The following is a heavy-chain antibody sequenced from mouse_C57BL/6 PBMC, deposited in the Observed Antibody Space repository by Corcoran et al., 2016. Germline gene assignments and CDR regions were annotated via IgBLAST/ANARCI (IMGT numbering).Heavy chain of an antibody. CDR3: ARGGVITTAPYYFDY. D-gene: IGHD1-1*01. Sequence: EVQLQQSGPELVKPGASVKISCKASGYTFTDYYMNWVKQSHGKRLEWIGDINPNNCGTSYNKKFKGKATLTVNKASSTAYTELRSLKSEESAVYYCARGGVITTAPYYFDYWGQGTTLTVSS. J-gene: IGHJ2*01. CDR2: INPNNCGT. CDR1: GYTFTDYY. V-gene: IGHV1-26*01.